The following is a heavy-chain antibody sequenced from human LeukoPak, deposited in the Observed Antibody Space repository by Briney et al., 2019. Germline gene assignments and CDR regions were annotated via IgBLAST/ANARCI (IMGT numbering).Heavy chain of an antibody. J-gene: IGHJ1*01. V-gene: IGHV4-34*01. CDR3: ARGQRIAAAGTRYFHH. Sequence: SETLSLTCAVYGGSFSGYYWSWFRQPPGKGLEWIGEINHSGSTNYNPSLKSRVTISVDTSKTQFSLELSSVTAADTAVYYCARGQRIAAAGTRYFHHWGQGTLVTVSS. CDR2: INHSGST. D-gene: IGHD6-13*01. CDR1: GGSFSGYY.